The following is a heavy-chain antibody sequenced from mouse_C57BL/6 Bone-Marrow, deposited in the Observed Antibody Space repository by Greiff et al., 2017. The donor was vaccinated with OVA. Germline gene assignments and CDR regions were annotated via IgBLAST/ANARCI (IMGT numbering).Heavy chain of an antibody. CDR1: GYSITSGYY. D-gene: IGHD1-1*01. CDR2: ISYDGSN. Sequence: VQLKQSGPGLVKPSQSLSLTCSVTGYSITSGYYWNWIRQFPGNKLEWMGYISYDGSNNYNPSLKNRISITRDTSKNQFFLKLNSVTTEDTATYYCASYYYGSGFDYWGKGTTLTVSS. CDR3: ASYYYGSGFDY. V-gene: IGHV3-6*01. J-gene: IGHJ2*01.